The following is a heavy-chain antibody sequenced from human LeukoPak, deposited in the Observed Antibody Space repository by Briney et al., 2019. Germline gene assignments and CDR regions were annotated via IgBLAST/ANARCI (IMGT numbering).Heavy chain of an antibody. CDR1: GFTFSSYW. D-gene: IGHD1-7*01. Sequence: PGGSLRLSCAASGFTFSSYWMSWVRQAPGKGLEWVANIKQDGTEKYYVDSVKVRFTISRDNAKNSLYLQMNSLRAEDTAVYFCARESLVSGTTRGNYYYYGMDVWGQGSTVSVSS. CDR3: ARESLVSGTTRGNYYYYGMDV. V-gene: IGHV3-7*01. CDR2: IKQDGTEK. J-gene: IGHJ6*02.